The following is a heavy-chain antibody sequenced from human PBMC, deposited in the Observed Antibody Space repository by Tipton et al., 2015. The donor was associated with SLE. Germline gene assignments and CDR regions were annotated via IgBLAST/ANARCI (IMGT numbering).Heavy chain of an antibody. V-gene: IGHV3-23*03. CDR2: FYSGGSI. CDR3: AGDILTGLWSYGMDV. Sequence: SLRLSCAASGFTFSTYAMHWVRQAPGKGLEWVSVFYSGGSILYADSVKGRFTFSRDNSKNTLYLQMNSLRVEDTAIYYCAGDILTGLWSYGMDVWGQGTTVTVSS. J-gene: IGHJ6*02. D-gene: IGHD3-9*01. CDR1: GFTFSTYA.